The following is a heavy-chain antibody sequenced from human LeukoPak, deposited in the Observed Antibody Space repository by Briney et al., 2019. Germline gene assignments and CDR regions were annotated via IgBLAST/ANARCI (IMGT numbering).Heavy chain of an antibody. CDR3: AKDVAYYDSSGYYGEWDY. J-gene: IGHJ4*02. Sequence: AGGSLRLSCAASGFTFSSYAMRGVRQAPGKGLEWVSAISGSGGSTYYADSVKGRFTISRDNSKNTLYLQMNSLRAEDTAVYYCAKDVAYYDSSGYYGEWDYWGQGTLVTVSS. D-gene: IGHD3-22*01. CDR2: ISGSGGST. V-gene: IGHV3-23*01. CDR1: GFTFSSYA.